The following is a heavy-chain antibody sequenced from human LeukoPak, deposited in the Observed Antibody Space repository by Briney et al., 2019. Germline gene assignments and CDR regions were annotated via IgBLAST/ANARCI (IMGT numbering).Heavy chain of an antibody. CDR3: ARDLIAVAGRDY. CDR1: GGTFSSYA. D-gene: IGHD6-19*01. CDR2: IIPIFGSA. Sequence: SVKVSCKASGGTFSSYAISWVRQAPGQGLEWMGGIIPIFGSANYAQKFQGRVTITADESTSTAYMELSSLRSEDTAVYYCARDLIAVAGRDYWGQGTLVTVSS. V-gene: IGHV1-69*13. J-gene: IGHJ4*02.